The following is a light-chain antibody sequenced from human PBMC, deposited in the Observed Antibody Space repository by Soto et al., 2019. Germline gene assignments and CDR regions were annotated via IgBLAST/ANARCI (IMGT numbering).Light chain of an antibody. CDR2: EVS. J-gene: IGLJ1*01. CDR3: SLYTSENAYV. V-gene: IGLV2-18*01. Sequence: QSVLTQPPCVSGSHAQSVTISCTGTSTDFVGYNRVSWYQQPPGTAPKLMIYEVSKGPSGVPDRFSGSKSGNTASLTISGLQAADEADYYCSLYTSENAYVFGTGTKVTVL. CDR1: STDFVGYNR.